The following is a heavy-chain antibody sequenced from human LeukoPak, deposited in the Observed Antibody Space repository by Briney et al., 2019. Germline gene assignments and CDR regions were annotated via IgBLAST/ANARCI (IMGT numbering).Heavy chain of an antibody. CDR3: ARKGGLGTYGIFDY. V-gene: IGHV1-69*02. CDR1: GGTFSSYT. Sequence: SVKVSCKASGGTFSSYTISWVRQAPGQGLEWMGRIIPILGEPDYAQKFPGRVTITADMSTSTAYMELSSLRSEDTAVYYCARKGGLGTYGIFDYWGQGTLVTVSS. J-gene: IGHJ4*02. CDR2: IIPILGEP. D-gene: IGHD3-10*01.